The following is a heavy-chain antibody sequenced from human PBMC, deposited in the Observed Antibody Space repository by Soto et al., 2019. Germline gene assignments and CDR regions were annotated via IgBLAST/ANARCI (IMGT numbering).Heavy chain of an antibody. D-gene: IGHD1-20*01. J-gene: IGHJ6*02. CDR1: GGTFSSYA. Sequence: QVQLVQSGAEVKKPGSSVKVSCKASGGTFSSYAISWVRQAPGQGLEWMGGIIPIFGTANYAQKFQGRVTITADESTRTAYMELSSLRSEDTAVYYCAGGAPGITGPDYYYYGMDVWGQGTTVTVSS. V-gene: IGHV1-69*12. CDR2: IIPIFGTA. CDR3: AGGAPGITGPDYYYYGMDV.